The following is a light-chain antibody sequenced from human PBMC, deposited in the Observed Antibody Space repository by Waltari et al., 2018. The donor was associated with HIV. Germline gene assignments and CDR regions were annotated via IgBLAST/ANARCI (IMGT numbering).Light chain of an antibody. CDR1: SPNIGSNI. V-gene: IGLV1-44*01. CDR2: INN. J-gene: IGLJ3*02. Sequence: QSVLTQPPSASGNPGQRLSISCSGSSPNIGSNIVNWYQQLPGTAPKLLIYINNQRPSGFPDRFSGSKSGTSASLAISGLQSEDEADYYCAAWDDSLNAWVFGGGTKLTVL. CDR3: AAWDDSLNAWV.